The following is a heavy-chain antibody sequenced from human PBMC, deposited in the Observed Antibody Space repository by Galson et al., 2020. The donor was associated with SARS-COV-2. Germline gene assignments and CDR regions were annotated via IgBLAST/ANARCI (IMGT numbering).Heavy chain of an antibody. V-gene: IGHV3-30*18. CDR3: AKHDHPAPSLIWFGRDYDSYYGMDV. Sequence: GGSLRLSCAASGFTFSSYGMHWVRQAPGKGLEWVAVISYDGSNKYYADSVKGRFTISRDNSKNTLYLQMNSLRAEDTSVYYCAKHDHPAPSLIWFGRDYDSYYGMDVWGQGTTVTVSS. J-gene: IGHJ6*02. CDR2: ISYDGSNK. CDR1: GFTFSSYG. D-gene: IGHD3-10*01.